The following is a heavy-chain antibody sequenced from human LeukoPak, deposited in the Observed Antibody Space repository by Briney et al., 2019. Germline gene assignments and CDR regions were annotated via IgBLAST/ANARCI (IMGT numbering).Heavy chain of an antibody. CDR2: ITSSSSYI. CDR3: ARGSNYLDY. V-gene: IGHV3-21*01. D-gene: IGHD3-10*01. CDR1: GFTFSSYS. Sequence: GGSLRLSCAASGFTFSSYSMNWVRQAPGKGLEWVSSITSSSSYIYYADSVKGRFTISRDNPEKSLFLQMDSLRAEDTAVYYCARGSNYLDYWGQGTLVTVPS. J-gene: IGHJ4*02.